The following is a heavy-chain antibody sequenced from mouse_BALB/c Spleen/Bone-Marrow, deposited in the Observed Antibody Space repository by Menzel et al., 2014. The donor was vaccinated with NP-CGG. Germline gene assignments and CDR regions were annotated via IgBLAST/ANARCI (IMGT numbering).Heavy chain of an antibody. CDR2: IYPGDGDT. CDR1: GYTFTSYW. CDR3: AREGYYYGSSTYYAMDY. J-gene: IGHJ4*01. V-gene: IGHV1-87*01. Sequence: QVTLKESGAELARPGASVKLSCKASGYTFTSYWMQWVKQRPGQGLEWIGAIYPGDGDTRYTQKFKGKATLTADKSSSTAYMQLSSLASEDSAVYYCAREGYYYGSSTYYAMDYWGQGTSVTVSS. D-gene: IGHD1-1*01.